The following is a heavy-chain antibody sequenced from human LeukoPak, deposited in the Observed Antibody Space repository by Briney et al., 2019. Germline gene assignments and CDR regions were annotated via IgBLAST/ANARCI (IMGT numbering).Heavy chain of an antibody. CDR1: RGTVSSYA. D-gene: IGHD3-16*01. CDR2: IIPIFGTA. CDR3: AREFGRSENWFEP. V-gene: IGHV1-69*13. Sequence: SVKVSCKAARGTVSSYAISWGRESPGQGLGGMGGIIPIFGTANYAQKFQGRVTITADESTSTAYMELSSLRSEDTDVYYCAREFGRSENWFEPWGQGPLVTVSS. J-gene: IGHJ5*02.